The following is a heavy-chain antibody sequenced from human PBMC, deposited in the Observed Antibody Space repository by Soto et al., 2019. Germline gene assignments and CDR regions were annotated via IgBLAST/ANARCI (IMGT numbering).Heavy chain of an antibody. CDR2: IYYSGST. V-gene: IGHV4-59*01. J-gene: IGHJ5*02. D-gene: IGHD1-7*01. CDR1: GGSISSYY. CDR3: ARSPYNWNYSWFDP. Sequence: XGTLSLTCTVSGGSISSYYWSWIRQPPGKGLEWIGYIYYSGSTNYNPSLKSRVTISVDTSKNQFSLKLSSVTAADTAVYYCARSPYNWNYSWFDPWGQGTLVTVSS.